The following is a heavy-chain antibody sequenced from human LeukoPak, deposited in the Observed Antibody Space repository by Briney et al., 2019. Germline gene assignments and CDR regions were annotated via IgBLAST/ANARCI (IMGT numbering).Heavy chain of an antibody. D-gene: IGHD5-12*01. CDR3: ARDHRGGYDPDYFDY. V-gene: IGHV3-30-3*01. CDR2: ISYDGSNK. J-gene: IGHJ4*02. CDR1: GFTFSSYA. Sequence: RRSLRLSCAASGFTFSSYAMHWVRQAPGKGLEWVAVISYDGSNKYYADSVKGRFTISRDSSKNTLYLQMNSLRAEDTAVYYCARDHRGGYDPDYFDYWGQGTLVTVSS.